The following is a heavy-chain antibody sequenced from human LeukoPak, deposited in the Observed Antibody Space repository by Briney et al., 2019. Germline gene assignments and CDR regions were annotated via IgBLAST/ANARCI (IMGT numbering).Heavy chain of an antibody. CDR1: GFTFSSYA. J-gene: IGHJ4*02. CDR2: ISYDGSNK. D-gene: IGHD1-14*01. V-gene: IGHV3-30-3*01. CDR3: ASVTDQPY. Sequence: GGSLRLSCAASGFTFSSYAMHWVRQAPGKGLEWVAVISYDGSNKYYAGSVKGRFTISRDNSKNTLYLQMNSLRAEDTAVYYCASVTDQPYWGQGTLVTVSS.